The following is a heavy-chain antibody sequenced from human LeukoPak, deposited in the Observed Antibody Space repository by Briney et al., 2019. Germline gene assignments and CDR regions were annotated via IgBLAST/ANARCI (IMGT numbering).Heavy chain of an antibody. CDR2: IKQDGSEK. J-gene: IGHJ6*02. Sequence: GGSLRLSCAASGFTFSSYWMSWVRQAPGKGLEWVANIKQDGSEKYYVDSVKGRFTISRDNAKNSLYLQMNSLRAEDTAVYYCAREFRYSSFYYYYGMDVWGQGTTVTVSS. V-gene: IGHV3-7*03. CDR1: GFTFSSYW. D-gene: IGHD6-19*01. CDR3: AREFRYSSFYYYYGMDV.